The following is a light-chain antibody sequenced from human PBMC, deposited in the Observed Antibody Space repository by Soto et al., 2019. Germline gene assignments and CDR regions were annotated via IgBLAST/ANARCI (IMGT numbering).Light chain of an antibody. CDR3: QQYGSSPPT. CDR1: QSVSSSY. V-gene: IGKV3-20*01. Sequence: EIVLTQSLATLSLSPGERDTLSCRASQSVSSSYLAWYQQKPGQAPRLLIYGASSRATGIPDRFSGSGSGTDFTLTISRLEPEDFAVYYCQQYGSSPPTFGQGTKVDIK. CDR2: GAS. J-gene: IGKJ1*01.